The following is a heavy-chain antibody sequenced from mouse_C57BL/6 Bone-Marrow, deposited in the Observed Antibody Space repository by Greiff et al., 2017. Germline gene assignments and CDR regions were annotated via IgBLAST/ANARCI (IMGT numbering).Heavy chain of an antibody. CDR2: IDPSDSYT. Sequence: VKLQQPGAELVMPGASVKLSCKASGYTFTSYWMPWVKQRPGQGLEWIGEIDPSDSYTNYNQKFKGKSTLTVDKSYSTAYVQLSSLTSEDSAVYDCARDGYGSSYAVFDYWGQGTTLTVSS. D-gene: IGHD1-1*01. J-gene: IGHJ2*01. CDR3: ARDGYGSSYAVFDY. V-gene: IGHV1-69*01. CDR1: GYTFTSYW.